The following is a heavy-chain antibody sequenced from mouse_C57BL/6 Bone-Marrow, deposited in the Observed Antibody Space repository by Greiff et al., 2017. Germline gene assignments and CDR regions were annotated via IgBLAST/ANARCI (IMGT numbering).Heavy chain of an antibody. J-gene: IGHJ4*01. CDR1: GFNIKDDY. CDR2: IDPENGDT. CDR3: TQIYYDYDVGSMDY. Sequence: VQLQQSGAELVRPGASVKLSCTASGFNIKDDYMHWVKQRPEQGLEWIGWIDPENGDTEYASKFQGKATITADTSSNTAYLHLSSLTSEDTSVYYCTQIYYDYDVGSMDYWGQGTSVTVSS. V-gene: IGHV14-4*01. D-gene: IGHD2-4*01.